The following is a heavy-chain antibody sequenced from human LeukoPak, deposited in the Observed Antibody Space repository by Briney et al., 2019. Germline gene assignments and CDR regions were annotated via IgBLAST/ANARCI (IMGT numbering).Heavy chain of an antibody. D-gene: IGHD3-10*01. J-gene: IGHJ4*02. CDR2: ISYDGSNK. CDR3: ARDLGSPGGY. CDR1: GFTFSNYD. Sequence: GRSLRLSCAASGFTFSNYDMHWVRQAPGKGLEWVAVISYDGSNKYYADSVKGRFTISRDNSKNTLYLQMNSLRAEDTAVYYCARDLGSPGGYWGQGTLVTVSS. V-gene: IGHV3-30*03.